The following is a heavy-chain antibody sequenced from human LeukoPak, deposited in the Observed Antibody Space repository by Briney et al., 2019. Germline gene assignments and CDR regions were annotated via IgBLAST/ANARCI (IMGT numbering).Heavy chain of an antibody. CDR3: ATREATYGDLPH. J-gene: IGHJ4*02. D-gene: IGHD4-17*01. Sequence: PGGSLRLSCAASGFTFSSYSMNWVRQAPGKGLEWVSYISSSSRTIYYADAVKGRFTISRDNAKNSLYLQMNSLRAEDTAVYYCATREATYGDLPHWGQGTLVTVSS. V-gene: IGHV3-48*01. CDR2: ISSSSRTI. CDR1: GFTFSSYS.